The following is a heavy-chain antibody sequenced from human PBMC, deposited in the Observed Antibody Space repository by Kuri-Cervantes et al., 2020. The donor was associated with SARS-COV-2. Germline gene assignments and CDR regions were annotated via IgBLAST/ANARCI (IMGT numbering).Heavy chain of an antibody. CDR1: GGSISSHY. V-gene: IGHV4-59*11. Sequence: SETLSLTCTVSGGSISSHYWSWIRQPPGKGLEWIGYIYYSGSTNYNPSLKSRVTISVDTSKNQFSLKLSSVTAADTAVYYCARGGWELRYYYYMDVWGKGTTVTVSS. J-gene: IGHJ6*03. CDR2: IYYSGST. D-gene: IGHD1-26*01. CDR3: ARGGWELRYYYYMDV.